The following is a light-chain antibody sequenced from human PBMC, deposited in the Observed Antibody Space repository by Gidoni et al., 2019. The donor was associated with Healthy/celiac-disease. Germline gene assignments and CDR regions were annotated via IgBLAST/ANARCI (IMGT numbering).Light chain of an antibody. V-gene: IGKV1-5*03. CDR2: KAY. CDR1: QSISSW. CDR3: QQDNSYRT. Sequence: DIQMTQSPSTLSASVGDRVTITCRARQSISSWLAWYQQKAGKAPKLLIYKAYSLESGVPSRCSGSGSRTEFTLTISRLQPDDFANYYCQQDNSYRTFGQGTKVEIK. J-gene: IGKJ1*01.